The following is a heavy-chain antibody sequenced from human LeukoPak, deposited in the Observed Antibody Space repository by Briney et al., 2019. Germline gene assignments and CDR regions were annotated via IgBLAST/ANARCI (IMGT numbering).Heavy chain of an antibody. D-gene: IGHD3-10*01. J-gene: IGHJ5*02. CDR2: IYYSGST. CDR3: ARWSGELFANWFDP. V-gene: IGHV4-39*01. Sequence: SETLSLTCTVSGGSISSSSYYWGWIRQPPGKGLEGIGSIYYSGSTYYNPSLKSRVTISVDTSKNQFSLKLSSVTAADTAVYYCARWSGELFANWFDPWGQGTLVTVSS. CDR1: GGSISSSSYY.